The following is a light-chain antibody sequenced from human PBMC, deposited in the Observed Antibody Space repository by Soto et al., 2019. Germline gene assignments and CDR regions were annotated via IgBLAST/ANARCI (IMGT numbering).Light chain of an antibody. V-gene: IGKV3-11*01. Sequence: DIVLTQFPATLSLSPGERATLSCRASQRVISYLAWYQQKPGQAPRLLIYDISNRATGIPARFIGSGSGTDFTLSISRLQPEDSAAYYCQQRSAWPRYTFGQGTKLEIK. J-gene: IGKJ2*01. CDR2: DIS. CDR1: QRVISY. CDR3: QQRSAWPRYT.